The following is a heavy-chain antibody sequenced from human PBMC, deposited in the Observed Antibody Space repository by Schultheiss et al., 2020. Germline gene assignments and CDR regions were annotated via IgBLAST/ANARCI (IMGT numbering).Heavy chain of an antibody. J-gene: IGHJ5*02. CDR3: ARGWRIYSSGWGGFDP. CDR1: GYTFTSYD. V-gene: IGHV1-8*01. CDR2: MNPNSGNT. D-gene: IGHD6-19*01. Sequence: ASVKVSCKASGYTFTSYDINWVRQATGQGLEWMGWMNPNSGNTGYAQKFQGRVTMTRNTSISTAYMELSSLRSEDTAVYYCARGWRIYSSGWGGFDPWGQGTLVTVSS.